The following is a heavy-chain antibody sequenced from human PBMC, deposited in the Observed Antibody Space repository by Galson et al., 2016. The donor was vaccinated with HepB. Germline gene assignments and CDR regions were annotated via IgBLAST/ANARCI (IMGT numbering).Heavy chain of an antibody. V-gene: IGHV5-51*01. CDR2: IFPGYSNT. CDR3: AASISRDFDY. J-gene: IGHJ4*02. Sequence: QSGAEVKKPGESLKISCQGSGYSFTSHWIGWVRQMPGKGLEWMGIIFPGYSNTRYSPSFQGQVTISADRSISTAYLQWSSLKASDTAIYYWAASISRDFDYWGQGTLVTVSS. CDR1: GYSFTSHW. D-gene: IGHD2-2*02.